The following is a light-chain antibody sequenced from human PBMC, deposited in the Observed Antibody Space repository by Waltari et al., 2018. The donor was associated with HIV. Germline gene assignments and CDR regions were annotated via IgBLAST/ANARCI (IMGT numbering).Light chain of an antibody. J-gene: IGKJ2*01. CDR3: MQALQTPRFT. CDR2: SGA. CDR1: QSLLLSEGNNY. Sequence: DLVMTQSPLPLPVTPGEPASIPCRSRQSLLLSEGNNYLVWYLQKPGRSAPLLLFSGATRAHGVAHRCSVSGSGAAYTLDISRGEPEDVGVSFCMQALQTPRFTFGQGTKLEIK. V-gene: IGKV2-28*01.